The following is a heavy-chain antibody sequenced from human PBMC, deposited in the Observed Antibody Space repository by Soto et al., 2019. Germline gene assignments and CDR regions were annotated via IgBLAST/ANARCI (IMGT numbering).Heavy chain of an antibody. V-gene: IGHV4-34*01. CDR2: INHSGST. J-gene: IGHJ6*03. Sequence: SETLSLTCAVYGGSSSGYYWSWIRQPPGKGLEWIGEINHSGSTNYNPSLKSRVTISVDTSKNQFSLKLSSVTAADTAVYYCARGSSRLRFLEWSHYYMAVWGKGSTVTVSS. CDR1: GGSSSGYY. CDR3: ARGSSRLRFLEWSHYYMAV. D-gene: IGHD3-3*01.